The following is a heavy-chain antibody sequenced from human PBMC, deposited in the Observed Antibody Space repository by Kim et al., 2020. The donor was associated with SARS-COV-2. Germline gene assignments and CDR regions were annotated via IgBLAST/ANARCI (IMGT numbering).Heavy chain of an antibody. V-gene: IGHV3-23*01. CDR3: AKGGDGYSRPLDY. J-gene: IGHJ4*02. D-gene: IGHD5-18*01. Sequence: SPEPGKGRFTITRDNSKGPLHLQVNSLRAEDTAVYYCAKGGDGYSRPLDYWGQGTLVTVSS.